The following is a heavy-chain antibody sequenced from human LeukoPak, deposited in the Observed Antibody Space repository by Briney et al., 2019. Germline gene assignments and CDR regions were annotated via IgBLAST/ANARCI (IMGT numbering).Heavy chain of an antibody. J-gene: IGHJ4*01. V-gene: IGHV1-2*02. CDR2: INLKSGGT. Sequence: SVNPSCAASGSRSTGCSIGWVRQAPGQGLEWMGWINLKSGGTNYAQKFQARVTMTRGTSITTAYLELRRLRSDDTAVYYCSREDSTGYFSLDYWGQAAMVTVSS. D-gene: IGHD3-22*01. CDR1: GSRSTGCS. CDR3: SREDSTGYFSLDY.